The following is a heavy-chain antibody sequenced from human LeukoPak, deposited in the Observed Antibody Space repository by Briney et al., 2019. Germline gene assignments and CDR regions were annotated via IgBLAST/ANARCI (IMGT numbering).Heavy chain of an antibody. D-gene: IGHD5-18*01. Sequence: GGSLRLSCAASGFTFSSYAMHWVRQAPGKGLEWVAVISYGGSNKYYADSVKGRFTISRDNSKNTLYLQMNSLRAEDTAVYYCARGGRLWLDYWGQGTLVTVSS. V-gene: IGHV3-30*07. CDR3: ARGGRLWLDY. J-gene: IGHJ4*02. CDR2: ISYGGSNK. CDR1: GFTFSSYA.